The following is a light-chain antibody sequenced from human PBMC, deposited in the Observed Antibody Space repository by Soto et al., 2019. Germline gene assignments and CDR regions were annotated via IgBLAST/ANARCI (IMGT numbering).Light chain of an antibody. Sequence: QSVLTQPPSVSGSPGQSVTISCTGTSSDVGGYNRVSWYQQPPGAAPKLMIYEVSNRPSGVPDRFSGSKSGNTASLTISGLRAEDEADYYCNSYTGSSTYVFGTGTKVTVL. V-gene: IGLV2-18*02. CDR1: SSDVGGYNR. CDR3: NSYTGSSTYV. J-gene: IGLJ1*01. CDR2: EVS.